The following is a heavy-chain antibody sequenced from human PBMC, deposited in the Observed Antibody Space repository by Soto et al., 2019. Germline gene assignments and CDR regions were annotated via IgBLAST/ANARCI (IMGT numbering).Heavy chain of an antibody. CDR3: AKDFGRFDP. Sequence: SETLSLTCTVSGGYISSYYWSWIRQPPGKGLEWIGYIYYSGSTNYNPSLKSRVTISVDTSKNQFSLKLRSVTAADTAVYYCAKDFGRFDPWGQGTLVTVSS. CDR1: GGYISSYY. CDR2: IYYSGST. V-gene: IGHV4-59*01. J-gene: IGHJ5*02. D-gene: IGHD3-3*01.